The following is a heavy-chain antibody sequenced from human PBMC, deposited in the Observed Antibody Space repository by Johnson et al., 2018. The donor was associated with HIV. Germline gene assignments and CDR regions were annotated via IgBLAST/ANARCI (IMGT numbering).Heavy chain of an antibody. CDR2: IPYDGSKK. Sequence: QVQLVESGGGVVQPGGSLRLSCAASGFTFSSYAMHWVRQAPGKGLEWVAFIPYDGSKKYYADSVKGRFTISRDNSKNTLYLQKNSLRAEDTAVYYCAKGGPCDNVWSGEGDAFDIWGQGTMVTVSS. CDR3: AKGGPCDNVWSGEGDAFDI. CDR1: GFTFSSYA. D-gene: IGHD3-3*01. V-gene: IGHV3-30*02. J-gene: IGHJ3*02.